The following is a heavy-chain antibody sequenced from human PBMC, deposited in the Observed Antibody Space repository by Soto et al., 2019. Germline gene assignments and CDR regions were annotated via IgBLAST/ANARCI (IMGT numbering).Heavy chain of an antibody. Sequence: GGSLRLSCAASGFTFSSYGMHWVRQAPGKGLEWVAVIWYDGSNKYYADSVKGRFTISRDNSKNTLYLQMNSLRAEDTAVYYCARTLIAAEQLVYGAPYYYYGMDVWGQGTTVTVSS. CDR2: IWYDGSNK. J-gene: IGHJ6*02. D-gene: IGHD6-6*01. CDR3: ARTLIAAEQLVYGAPYYYYGMDV. CDR1: GFTFSSYG. V-gene: IGHV3-33*01.